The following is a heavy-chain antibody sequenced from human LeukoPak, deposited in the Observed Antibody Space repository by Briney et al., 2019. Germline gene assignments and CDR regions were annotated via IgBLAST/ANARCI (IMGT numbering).Heavy chain of an antibody. D-gene: IGHD6-13*01. V-gene: IGHV1-8*01. Sequence: EASVKVSCKASGYTFNSYDINWVRQATGQGLEWMGWMNPNSGNTGYAQRFQGRVTMTRNTSISTAYVELSSLRSDDTAVYYCARAASWSPIGDSYYYMDVWGKGTTVTISS. J-gene: IGHJ6*03. CDR2: MNPNSGNT. CDR1: GYTFNSYD. CDR3: ARAASWSPIGDSYYYMDV.